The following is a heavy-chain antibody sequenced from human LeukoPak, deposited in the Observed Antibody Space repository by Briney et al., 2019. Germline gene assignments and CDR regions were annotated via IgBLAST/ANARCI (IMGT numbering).Heavy chain of an antibody. V-gene: IGHV3-49*04. CDR2: IRSKAYGGTT. CDR1: GFTFGDYG. CDR3: TGSFGELTFFDY. Sequence: GGSLRLSCTASGFTFGDYGLSWVRQAPGKGLEWVGFIRSKAYGGTTEYAASVKGRFTISRDDSKSIAYLQMNSLKIEDTAVYYCTGSFGELTFFDYWGQGTLVTVSS. D-gene: IGHD3-10*01. J-gene: IGHJ4*02.